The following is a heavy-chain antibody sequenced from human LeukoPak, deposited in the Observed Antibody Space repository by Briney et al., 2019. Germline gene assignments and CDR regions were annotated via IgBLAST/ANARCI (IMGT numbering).Heavy chain of an antibody. CDR1: GGSISTYY. CDR2: IYYDGST. J-gene: IGHJ4*02. Sequence: SETLSLTCTVSGGSISTYYWSWIRQSPGKGLEWIGYIYYDGSTNYNPSLKSRVTISVDTSKNQFSLKLSSVTAAETAVYYCARERIAVAGTEVGFDYWGQGTLVTVSS. CDR3: ARERIAVAGTEVGFDY. V-gene: IGHV4-59*12. D-gene: IGHD6-19*01.